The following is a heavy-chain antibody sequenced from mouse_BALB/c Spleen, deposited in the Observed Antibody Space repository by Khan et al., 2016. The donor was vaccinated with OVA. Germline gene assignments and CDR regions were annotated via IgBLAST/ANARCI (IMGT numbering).Heavy chain of an antibody. CDR2: INYSGST. V-gene: IGHV3-2*02. CDR1: GYSITSDYA. Sequence: EVQLQESGPGLVKPSQSLSLTCTVTGYSITSDYAWNWIRQFPGNKLEWMGSINYSGSTNYNPSLKSRISIPRDTSKNQFFLQLNSVTTEDTATYYCARDGSRYNYAMDYWGQGTAVTVSS. J-gene: IGHJ4*01. D-gene: IGHD2-3*01. CDR3: ARDGSRYNYAMDY.